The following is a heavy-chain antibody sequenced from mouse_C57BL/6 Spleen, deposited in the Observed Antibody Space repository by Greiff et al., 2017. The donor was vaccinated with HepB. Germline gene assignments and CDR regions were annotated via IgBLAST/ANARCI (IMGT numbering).Heavy chain of an antibody. Sequence: VQLQQSGPELVKPGASVKISCKASGYTFTDYYMNWVKQSHGKSLEWIGDINPNNGGTSYNQKFKGKATLTVDKSSSTAYMELRSLTSEDSAVYYCARSDYYGSSRFAYWGQGTLVTVSA. CDR1: GYTFTDYY. J-gene: IGHJ3*01. D-gene: IGHD1-1*01. CDR2: INPNNGGT. CDR3: ARSDYYGSSRFAY. V-gene: IGHV1-26*01.